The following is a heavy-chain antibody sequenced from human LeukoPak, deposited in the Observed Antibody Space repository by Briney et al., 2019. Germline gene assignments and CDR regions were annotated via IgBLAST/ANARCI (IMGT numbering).Heavy chain of an antibody. D-gene: IGHD5-18*01. CDR2: INSDGSST. V-gene: IGHV3-74*01. CDR3: ARESLGVRGYSYGDAFDI. Sequence: PRGSLSLSCAPSGFTFISYWIHWVRQPPGKGLVWVSRINSDGSSTSYADSVKGRFTISRDNAKNTLYLQMNSLRAGDTAVYYCARESLGVRGYSYGDAFDIWGQGTMVTVSS. CDR1: GFTFISYW. J-gene: IGHJ3*02.